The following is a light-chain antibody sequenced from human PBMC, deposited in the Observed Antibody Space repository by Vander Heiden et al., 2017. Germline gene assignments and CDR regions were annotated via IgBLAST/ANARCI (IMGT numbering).Light chain of an antibody. CDR2: LGS. CDR1: QVLLHSNGYNY. Sequence: DLVLTQSPLSLPVTAGEPAFISCRSRQVLLHSNGYNYLDWYLQKPGQSPQLLIYLGSNRASGVPDRFSGSGSGTDFTLNISRVEAEDVGVYYCMQALQTPLTFGGGTKVEIK. J-gene: IGKJ4*02. CDR3: MQALQTPLT. V-gene: IGKV2-28*01.